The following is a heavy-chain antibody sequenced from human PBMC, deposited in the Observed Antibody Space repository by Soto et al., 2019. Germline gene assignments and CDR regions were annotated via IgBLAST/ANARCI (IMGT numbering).Heavy chain of an antibody. CDR1: GFTLSDYD. J-gene: IGHJ3*01. V-gene: IGHV3-23*01. D-gene: IGHD2-21*01. CDR3: AKDRRGGEYPAFDL. Sequence: DVHLLESGGGLVQPGGSLRLSCVASGFTLSDYDMGWVRQAPGKGLEWVSLIRGDGGATYYARSLEGRLTISRDTSENTLYLQMNSLRVEDTALYYSAKDRRGGEYPAFDLWGQGTLVTVSS. CDR2: IRGDGGAT.